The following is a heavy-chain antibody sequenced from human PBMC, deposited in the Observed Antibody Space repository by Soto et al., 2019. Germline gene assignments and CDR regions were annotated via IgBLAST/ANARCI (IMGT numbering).Heavy chain of an antibody. D-gene: IGHD2-15*01. CDR3: ARDDSNCSGGSCYLRYYYGMDV. J-gene: IGHJ6*04. Sequence: QVQLVESGGGVVQPGRSLRLSCAASGFTFSSYAMHWVRQAPGKGLEWVAVISYDGSKKYYADSVKGRFTISRDNSKNTLYLQMNSLRDEDTAVYYCARDDSNCSGGSCYLRYYYGMDVWGKGTTVTVSS. CDR1: GFTFSSYA. CDR2: ISYDGSKK. V-gene: IGHV3-30-3*01.